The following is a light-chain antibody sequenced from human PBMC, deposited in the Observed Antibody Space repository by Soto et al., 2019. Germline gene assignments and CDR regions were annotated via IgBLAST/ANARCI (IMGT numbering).Light chain of an antibody. J-gene: IGLJ2*01. CDR1: SSDVGTYNL. V-gene: IGLV2-23*01. Sequence: QSALTQPASVSGSPGQSITISCTGTSSDVGTYNLVSWYQQHPGKAPKLMIYEGSKWPSGVSNRLSGSKSGNTASLTISGLQAEDEADYYCCSYAGSRTVVFGGGTKVTVL. CDR3: CSYAGSRTVV. CDR2: EGS.